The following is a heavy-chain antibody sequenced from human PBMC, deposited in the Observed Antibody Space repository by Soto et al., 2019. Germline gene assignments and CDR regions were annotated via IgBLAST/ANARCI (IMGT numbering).Heavy chain of an antibody. Sequence: QVQLVQSGSEVMKPGASVRVSCKTSGYTFSSYYLHWVRQAPGHGLEWMGIINPRGGSTSYAQKFQGRVTMTRDTSTRTVYMELSSLRSEDTAVYYCARGNTYGSGNYAKIDTWGQGTLVTVSS. CDR2: INPRGGST. CDR3: ARGNTYGSGNYAKIDT. D-gene: IGHD3-10*01. CDR1: GYTFSSYY. J-gene: IGHJ5*02. V-gene: IGHV1-46*01.